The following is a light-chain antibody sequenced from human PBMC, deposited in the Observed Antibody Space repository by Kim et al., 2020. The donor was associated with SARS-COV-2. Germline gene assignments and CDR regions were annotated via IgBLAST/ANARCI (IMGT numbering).Light chain of an antibody. Sequence: SPGDGATLSCRASQAVTRSYLAWYQQKPGQAPRLLIYDTSSRATGIPDRFSGSGSGAEFTLTISRLEPEDFAVYYCQQYDSPPQTFGQGTKVDIK. V-gene: IGKV3-20*01. CDR3: QQYDSPPQT. J-gene: IGKJ1*01. CDR1: QAVTRSY. CDR2: DTS.